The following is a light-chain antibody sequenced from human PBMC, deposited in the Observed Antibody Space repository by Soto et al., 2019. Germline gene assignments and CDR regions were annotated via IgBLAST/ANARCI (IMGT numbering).Light chain of an antibody. CDR1: QSISNY. J-gene: IGKJ5*01. CDR2: AAS. V-gene: IGKV1-39*01. CDR3: QQNYSTPPIT. Sequence: DIQMTQSPSSLSASVGDRVTITCRASQSISNYLNWYQQKPGKAPKLLIYAASSLQSVVPSRFSGSGSGTDFTLTISSLQPEDFATYYCQQNYSTPPITFGQGTRLEIK.